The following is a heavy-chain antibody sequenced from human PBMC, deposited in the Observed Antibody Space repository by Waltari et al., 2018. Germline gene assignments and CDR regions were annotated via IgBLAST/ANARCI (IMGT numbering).Heavy chain of an antibody. V-gene: IGHV1-69-2*01. Sequence: EVQLLQSGSELKKPGSTVKISCKISGYTVTDQYMHWVRQAPGRGLEWVGHGELHDGETRYAENFRDRLSISADMSTHTDYLELNTLTSDDTAVVYCATDNRVEPHWGQGTLLIVSS. CDR1: GYTVTDQY. CDR3: ATDNRVEPH. J-gene: IGHJ4*02. CDR2: GELHDGET.